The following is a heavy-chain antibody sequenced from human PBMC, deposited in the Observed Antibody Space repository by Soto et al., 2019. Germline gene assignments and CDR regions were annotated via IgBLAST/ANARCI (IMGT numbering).Heavy chain of an antibody. CDR3: ARQDLIAMLYGMDV. V-gene: IGHV4-39*01. Sequence: SETLSLTCTVSGGSIISCGYYWSWIRQHPGKGLEWIGSIYYSGSTYYNPSLKSRVTISVDTSKNQFSLKLSSVTAADTAVYYCARQDLIAMLYGMDVWGQGTTVTVSS. CDR1: GGSIISCGYY. J-gene: IGHJ6*02. D-gene: IGHD2-21*01. CDR2: IYYSGST.